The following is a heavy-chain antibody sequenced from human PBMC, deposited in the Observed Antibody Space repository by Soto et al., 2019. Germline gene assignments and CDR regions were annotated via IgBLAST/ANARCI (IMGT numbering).Heavy chain of an antibody. CDR1: GFTFSGSA. J-gene: IGHJ5*02. CDR2: IRSKANSYAT. V-gene: IGHV3-73*01. Sequence: PGGSLRLSCAASGFTFSGSAMHWVRQASGKGLEWVGRIRSKANSYATAYAASVKGRFTISRDDSKNTAYPQMNSLKTEDTAVYYCTRHSDYYGSGSYYNRNWFDPWGQGTLVTVSS. D-gene: IGHD3-10*01. CDR3: TRHSDYYGSGSYYNRNWFDP.